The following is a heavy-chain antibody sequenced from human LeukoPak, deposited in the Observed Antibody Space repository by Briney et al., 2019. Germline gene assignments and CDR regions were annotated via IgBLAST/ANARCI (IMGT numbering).Heavy chain of an antibody. CDR2: INSDGGGA. Sequence: GGSLRLSCAASGFTFGNNWMHWVRQGPGKGLVWISRINSDGGGAIYADSVKGRFTVSRDNAKNTLYLQMNSLRAEDTAVYYCARDVPHNWFDTWGQGTLVTVSS. J-gene: IGHJ5*02. CDR3: ARDVPHNWFDT. CDR1: GFTFGNNW. V-gene: IGHV3-74*01.